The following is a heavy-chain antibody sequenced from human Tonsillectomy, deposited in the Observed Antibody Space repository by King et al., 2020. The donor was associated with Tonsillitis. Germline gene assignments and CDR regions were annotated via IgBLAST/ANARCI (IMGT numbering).Heavy chain of an antibody. Sequence: VQLVESGGGLVQPGGSLRLSCAASGFTFSFYSMNWVRQAPGKGLEWVSYLSSGSNSIHYADSVEGRFTISRDNAKNSLYLEMNSLRAEDTAVYYCARGGHDYNNNYYYYMDVWGKGTTVTVSS. CDR1: GFTFSFYS. CDR2: LSSGSNSI. V-gene: IGHV3-48*01. D-gene: IGHD4-11*01. J-gene: IGHJ6*03. CDR3: ARGGHDYNNNYYYYMDV.